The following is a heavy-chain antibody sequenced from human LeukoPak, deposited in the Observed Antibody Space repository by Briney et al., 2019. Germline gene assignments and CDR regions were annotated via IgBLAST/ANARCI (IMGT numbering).Heavy chain of an antibody. CDR2: IYPDDSDT. Sequence: GESLKISCDGSGSTFNTYWIGWVRQMPGKGLEWMGIIYPDDSDTRYSPSFQGQVTISADKSISTAYLQWSSLKASDTAMYYCARQKQQLEYGYWGQGTLVTVSS. CDR3: ARQKQQLEYGY. J-gene: IGHJ4*02. D-gene: IGHD6-13*01. V-gene: IGHV5-51*01. CDR1: GSTFNTYW.